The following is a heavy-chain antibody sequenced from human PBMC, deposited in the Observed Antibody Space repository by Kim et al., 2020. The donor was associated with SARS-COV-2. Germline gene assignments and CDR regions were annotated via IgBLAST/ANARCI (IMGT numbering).Heavy chain of an antibody. Sequence: GGSLRLSCAGSGFTFNNYAMAWVRQAPGKGLEWVSVIGSSAASGDTTKYADSVKGRFTISRDRNTVYLHMNNLRDEDTAEYYCAKGGYCGGASCYDFWHFHFYMDVWGKGTTVTVSS. CDR2: IGSSAASGDTT. J-gene: IGHJ6*03. CDR3: AKGGYCGGASCYDFWHFHFYMDV. CDR1: GFTFNNYA. D-gene: IGHD2-2*01. V-gene: IGHV3-23*01.